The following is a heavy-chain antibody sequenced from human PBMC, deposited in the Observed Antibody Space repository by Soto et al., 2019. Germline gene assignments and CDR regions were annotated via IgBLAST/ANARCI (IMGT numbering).Heavy chain of an antibody. CDR1: GFTFSDYY. Sequence: GGSLRLSCAASGFTFSDYYMSWIRQAPGKGLEWVSYISSSGSTIYYADSVKGRFTISRDNAKNSLYLQMNSLRAEDTAVYYCARDSGNVWDYGDYVYYYYYMDVWGKGTTVTVSS. D-gene: IGHD4-17*01. CDR2: ISSSGSTI. CDR3: ARDSGNVWDYGDYVYYYYYMDV. V-gene: IGHV3-11*01. J-gene: IGHJ6*03.